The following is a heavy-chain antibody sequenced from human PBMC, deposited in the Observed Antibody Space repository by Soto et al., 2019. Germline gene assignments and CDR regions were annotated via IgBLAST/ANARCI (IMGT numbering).Heavy chain of an antibody. V-gene: IGHV4-34*01. Sequence: QVQLQQWGAGLLKPSETLSLTCAVYGGSVSSSNNYYWSWIRQPPGKGLEWIGEMRHSGGTHFNPSLKSLVTISVDTSKNQFSLKMSSVPAADTALYYCARVERGTATTVVDAFDIWGPGTMVTVSS. J-gene: IGHJ3*02. CDR3: ARVERGTATTVVDAFDI. CDR1: GGSVSSSNNYY. CDR2: MRHSGGT. D-gene: IGHD1-1*01.